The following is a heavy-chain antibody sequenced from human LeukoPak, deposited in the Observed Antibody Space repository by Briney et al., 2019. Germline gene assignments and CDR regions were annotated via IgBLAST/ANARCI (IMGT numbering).Heavy chain of an antibody. Sequence: SGPTLVNPTQTLTLTCTFSGFSLSMSGVAVGWSRQAPGKALEWLGLIYWSDEKRYSPSLRSRLTITKDTSKNQVVLIMTNMDPVDTGTYYCAHRRSGGGYPDFFDYWGQGALVTVSS. CDR1: GFSLSMSGVA. D-gene: IGHD1-26*01. J-gene: IGHJ4*02. CDR3: AHRRSGGGYPDFFDY. CDR2: IYWSDEK. V-gene: IGHV2-5*01.